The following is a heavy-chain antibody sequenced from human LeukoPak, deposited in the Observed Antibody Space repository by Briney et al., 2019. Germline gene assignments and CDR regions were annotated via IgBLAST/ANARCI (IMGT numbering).Heavy chain of an antibody. D-gene: IGHD1-1*01. CDR2: IKQDGSET. CDR1: GFTFSTYW. J-gene: IGHJ4*02. CDR3: ARGVPTGIDYFDY. Sequence: GGSLRLSCAASGFTFSTYWMTWVRQVPGKGLEWVANIKQDGSETYYVDSVKGRFTISRDNAKNSLYLQMSSLRAEDTAIYYCARGVPTGIDYFDYWGQGTLATVSS. V-gene: IGHV3-7*01.